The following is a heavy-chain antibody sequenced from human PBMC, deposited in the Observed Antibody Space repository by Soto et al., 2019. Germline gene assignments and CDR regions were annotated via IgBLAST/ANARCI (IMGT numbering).Heavy chain of an antibody. CDR2: INPNSGGT. Sequence: GASVKARSKDPGYTFTGSYMQWVRQETEQGLEWMGWINPNSGGTNYAQKFQGWVTMTRDTSISTAYMELSRLRSDDTAVYYCARTPGWGGSSSSHGGFYYYGMDVWVQGSTVTVSS. V-gene: IGHV1-2*04. J-gene: IGHJ6*02. D-gene: IGHD6-6*01. CDR3: ARTPGWGGSSSSHGGFYYYGMDV. CDR1: GYTFTGSY.